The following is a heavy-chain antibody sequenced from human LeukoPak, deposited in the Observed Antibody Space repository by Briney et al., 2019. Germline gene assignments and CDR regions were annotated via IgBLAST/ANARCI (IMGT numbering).Heavy chain of an antibody. CDR2: IIPIFGTA. V-gene: IGHV1-69*05. Sequence: SVKVSCKASGGTFSSYAISWVRQTPGQGLEWMGGIIPIFGTANYAQKFQGRVTITTDESTSTAYMELSSLRSEDTAVYYCARLRSTVTPREDYWGQGTLVTVSS. D-gene: IGHD4-11*01. J-gene: IGHJ4*02. CDR1: GGTFSSYA. CDR3: ARLRSTVTPREDY.